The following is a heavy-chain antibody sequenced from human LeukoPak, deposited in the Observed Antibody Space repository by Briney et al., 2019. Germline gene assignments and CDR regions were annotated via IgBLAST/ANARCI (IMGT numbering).Heavy chain of an antibody. V-gene: IGHV3-23*01. CDR3: VKSAGKDGYRDAFDI. Sequence: GGSLRLSCVPSGITFSNSALSWVRQAPGKGLEWVSTITKSGDQTHYADSVRGLFTISRDIFKNTLYLQMNSLRAEDTAVYHCVKSAGKDGYRDAFDIWGQATVVTVSS. CDR2: ITKSGDQT. D-gene: IGHD5-24*01. J-gene: IGHJ3*02. CDR1: GITFSNSA.